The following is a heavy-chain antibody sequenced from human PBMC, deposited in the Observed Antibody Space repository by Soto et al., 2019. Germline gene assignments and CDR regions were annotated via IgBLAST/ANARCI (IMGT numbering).Heavy chain of an antibody. CDR3: ATYTVGEGGRGY. D-gene: IGHD3-16*01. CDR1: GGSMRGQH. CDR2: HHSDST. V-gene: IGHV4-4*09. Sequence: QVQLQESGPGLVKPSETLSLTCTVSGGSMRGQHWSWIRQPPGKGLEWIGHHSDSTNYNPSLKSRLTISTDTSKNQFSLKLSSVTAADKAVYYCATYTVGEGGRGYWGQGTLVTVSS. J-gene: IGHJ4*02.